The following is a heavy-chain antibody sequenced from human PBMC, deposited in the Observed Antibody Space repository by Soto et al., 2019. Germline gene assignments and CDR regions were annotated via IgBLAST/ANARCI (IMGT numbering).Heavy chain of an antibody. D-gene: IGHD4-17*01. Sequence: QVQLLESGGGVVQPGRSLRLSCAASGFIFSRYFMHWVRQAPGKGLEWVARISADGSTKYYADSVTGRFTISRDNSKSTIYLQRNSLSADDTAVYYFMRADLTVTLSVFDPWGQGTLVTVSS. J-gene: IGHJ5*02. CDR3: MRADLTVTLSVFDP. V-gene: IGHV3-30-3*01. CDR2: ISADGSTK. CDR1: GFIFSRYF.